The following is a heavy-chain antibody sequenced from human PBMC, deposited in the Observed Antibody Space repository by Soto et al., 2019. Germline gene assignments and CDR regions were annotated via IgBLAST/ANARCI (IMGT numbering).Heavy chain of an antibody. Sequence: EVQLLESGGGLVQPGGSLRLSCAASGFTFSSYAMSWVRQAPGKGLEWVSAISGSGGSTYYADSVKGRFTIYRDNSKNTLYRQMNSLRAEDTAVYYCAKESIFYYGDYGEFDYWGQGTLVTVSS. V-gene: IGHV3-23*01. CDR1: GFTFSSYA. D-gene: IGHD4-17*01. CDR3: AKESIFYYGDYGEFDY. J-gene: IGHJ4*02. CDR2: ISGSGGST.